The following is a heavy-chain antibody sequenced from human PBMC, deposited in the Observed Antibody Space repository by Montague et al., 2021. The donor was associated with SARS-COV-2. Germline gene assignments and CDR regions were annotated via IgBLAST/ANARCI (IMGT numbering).Heavy chain of an antibody. Sequence: PALVKPTKTLTLTCTLSGFSLSTPNVGVGWIRQPPGKALEWVAVIYSNDEKRYSPSLRNRLTITKDTAKNQVVLSLTYVGPVDTATYYCAHLIRYYDIFTGIPFDYWGQGSQVTVSS. J-gene: IGHJ4*02. CDR3: AHLIRYYDIFTGIPFDY. D-gene: IGHD3-9*01. CDR1: GFSLSTPNVG. V-gene: IGHV2-5*01. CDR2: IYSNDEK.